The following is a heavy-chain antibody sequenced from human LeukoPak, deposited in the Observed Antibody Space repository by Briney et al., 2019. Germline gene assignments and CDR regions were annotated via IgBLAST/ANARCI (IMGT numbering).Heavy chain of an antibody. CDR2: IWYDGSNK. CDR3: AREPLENYYDSSGSLDAFDI. J-gene: IGHJ3*02. Sequence: GGSLRLSCAASGFTFSSYGMQWVRQAPGKGLEWVAVIWYDGSNKYYADSVKGRFTISRDNSKNTLYLQMNSLRAEDTAVYYCAREPLENYYDSSGSLDAFDIWGQGTMVTVSS. CDR1: GFTFSSYG. D-gene: IGHD3-22*01. V-gene: IGHV3-33*01.